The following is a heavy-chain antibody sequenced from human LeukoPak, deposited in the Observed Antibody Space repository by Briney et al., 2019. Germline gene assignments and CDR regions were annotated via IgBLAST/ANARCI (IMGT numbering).Heavy chain of an antibody. CDR1: GGTFISYA. V-gene: IGHV1-69*04. J-gene: IGHJ6*02. CDR3: ARDRGYCSGGSCYSHYYYGMDV. D-gene: IGHD2-15*01. Sequence: ASVKVSCKASGGTFISYAISWVRQAPGQGLEWMGRIIPIFGIANYAQKFQGRVTITADKSTSTAYMELSSLRSEDTAVYYCARDRGYCSGGSCYSHYYYGMDVWGQGTTVTVSS. CDR2: IIPIFGIA.